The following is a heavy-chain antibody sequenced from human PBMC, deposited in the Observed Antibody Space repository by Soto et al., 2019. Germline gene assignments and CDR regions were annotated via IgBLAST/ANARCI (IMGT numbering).Heavy chain of an antibody. J-gene: IGHJ4*02. CDR2: ISYDGSNK. CDR1: GFTFSSYG. Sequence: PGGSLRLSCAASGFTFSSYGMHWVRQAPGKGLEWVAVISYDGSNKYYADSVKGRFTISRDNSKNTLYLQMNSLRAEDTAVYYCAKEARIAAAGNKFDYWGQGNLVTVSS. D-gene: IGHD6-13*01. V-gene: IGHV3-30*18. CDR3: AKEARIAAAGNKFDY.